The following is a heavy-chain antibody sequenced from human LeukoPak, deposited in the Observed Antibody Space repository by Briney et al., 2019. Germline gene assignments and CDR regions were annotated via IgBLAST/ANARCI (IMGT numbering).Heavy chain of an antibody. CDR3: ARNEVDTAMVTDGYFDY. D-gene: IGHD5-18*01. CDR2: IYYSGST. CDR1: GGSISSGDYY. Sequence: PSETLSLTCTVSGGSISSGDYYWSWIRQPPGKGLEWIGYIYYSGSTYYNPSLKSRVTISVDTSKNQFSLKLSSVTAADTAVYYCARNEVDTAMVTDGYFDYWGQGTLVTVSS. V-gene: IGHV4-30-4*08. J-gene: IGHJ4*02.